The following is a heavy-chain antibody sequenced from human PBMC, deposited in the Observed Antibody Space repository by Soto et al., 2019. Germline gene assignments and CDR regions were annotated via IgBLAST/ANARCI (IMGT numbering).Heavy chain of an antibody. CDR1: GGSISSSSYY. D-gene: IGHD3-9*01. V-gene: IGHV4-39*01. CDR3: ARQPQYHTTFDDY. J-gene: IGHJ4*02. Sequence: QLQLQESGPGLVKPSETLSLTCTVSGGSISSSSYYWGWIRQPPGKGLEWIGSIYYSGSTYYNPSLKSRVTISVDTSKNQFSLKLSSVTAADTAVYYCARQPQYHTTFDDYWGQGTLVTVSS. CDR2: IYYSGST.